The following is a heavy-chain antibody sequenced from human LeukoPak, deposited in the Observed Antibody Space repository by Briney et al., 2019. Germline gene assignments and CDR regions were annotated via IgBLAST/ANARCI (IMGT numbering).Heavy chain of an antibody. CDR1: GFTFSIYA. Sequence: GGSLRLSCAASGFTFSIYAMSRVRQAPGKGLQWVSSITSRGESTWYVDSVKGRFTITRDNSENTLYLQMHSLRAEDTAVYYCARDRPNYYGSDGHYYRRDGDYWGRGTLVSVSS. D-gene: IGHD3-22*01. CDR3: ARDRPNYYGSDGHYYRRDGDY. J-gene: IGHJ4*02. CDR2: ITSRGEST. V-gene: IGHV3-23*01.